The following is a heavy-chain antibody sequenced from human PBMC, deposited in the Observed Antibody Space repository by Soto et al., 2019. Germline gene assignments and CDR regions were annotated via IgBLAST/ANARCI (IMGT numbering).Heavy chain of an antibody. Sequence: ASVKVSCKVSGHTLTEVSIHWVRQAPGKGLEWMGGFDPENDETNYAQRFQGRFTMTEDSSTDTAFMELHSLRSDDTAVYYCTTAAFCSGATCYSGHNWFDPWGQGTLVTVSS. CDR3: TTAAFCSGATCYSGHNWFDP. D-gene: IGHD2-15*01. J-gene: IGHJ5*02. V-gene: IGHV1-24*01. CDR2: FDPENDET. CDR1: GHTLTEVS.